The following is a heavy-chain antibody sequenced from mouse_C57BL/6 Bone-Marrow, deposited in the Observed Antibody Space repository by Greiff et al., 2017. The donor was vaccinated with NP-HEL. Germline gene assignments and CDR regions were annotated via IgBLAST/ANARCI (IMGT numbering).Heavy chain of an antibody. Sequence: VHLVESDAELVKPGASVKISCKVSGYTFTDHTIHWMKQRPEQGLEWIGYIYPRDGSTKYNEKFKGKATLTADKSSSTAYMQLNSLTSEDSAVYFCAREWGYYPAWFAYWGQGTLVTVSA. CDR2: IYPRDGST. V-gene: IGHV1-78*01. J-gene: IGHJ3*01. CDR3: AREWGYYPAWFAY. D-gene: IGHD2-1*01. CDR1: GYTFTDHT.